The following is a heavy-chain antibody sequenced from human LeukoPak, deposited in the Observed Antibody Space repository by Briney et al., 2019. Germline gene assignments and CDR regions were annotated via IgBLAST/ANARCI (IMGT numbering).Heavy chain of an antibody. D-gene: IGHD4-23*01. Sequence: ASVKVSXKVSGYTFTDYYMHWMQQAPGKGLEWMGLVDPEDGETIYAEKFQGRVTITADTSTDTAYMELSSLRSEDTAVYYCATAVATTEIDYWGQGTLVTVSS. J-gene: IGHJ4*02. V-gene: IGHV1-69-2*01. CDR2: VDPEDGET. CDR1: GYTFTDYY. CDR3: ATAVATTEIDY.